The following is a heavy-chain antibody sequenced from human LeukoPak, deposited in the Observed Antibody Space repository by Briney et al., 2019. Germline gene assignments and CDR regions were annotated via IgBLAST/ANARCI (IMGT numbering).Heavy chain of an antibody. CDR2: IYYSGST. CDR3: ARRRRMEGGKAAYYFFDY. D-gene: IGHD2-15*01. J-gene: IGHJ4*02. Sequence: SETLSLTCTVSGGSVSSGSYYWTWIRQPPGKGLEWIVCIYYSGSTNYNPSLMSRITISVDTSNNQFSLKLSSVTAADTAVYYCARRRRMEGGKAAYYFFDYWGQGTLVTVSS. CDR1: GGSVSSGSYY. V-gene: IGHV4-61*01.